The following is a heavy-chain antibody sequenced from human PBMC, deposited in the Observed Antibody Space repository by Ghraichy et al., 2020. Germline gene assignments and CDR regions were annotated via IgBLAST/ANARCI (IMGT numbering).Heavy chain of an antibody. J-gene: IGHJ4*02. V-gene: IGHV4-59*01. CDR3: AGGGSATSAYSQLDY. Sequence: SETLSLTCTVSDGSLSTYYWSWIRQPPGKGLEWIGFVHHSGSTNYNPSLKSRVTISVDTSKTQFSLKLTSMTAADTAVYYCAGGGSATSAYSQLDYWGRGTLVTVSS. CDR2: VHHSGST. CDR1: DGSLSTYY. D-gene: IGHD3-22*01.